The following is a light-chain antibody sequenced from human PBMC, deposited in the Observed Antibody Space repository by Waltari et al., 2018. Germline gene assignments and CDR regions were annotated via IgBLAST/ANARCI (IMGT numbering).Light chain of an antibody. CDR3: QQYYSYPWT. CDR2: AAS. V-gene: IGKV1-8*01. Sequence: AIRMTQSPSSFSASTGDRVTITCRASQGISSYLAWYQQKPGKAPKLLIYAASTLQSGVPSRFSGSGSGTDFTLTINCLQSEDFATYYCQQYYSYPWTFDQGTKVEIK. CDR1: QGISSY. J-gene: IGKJ1*01.